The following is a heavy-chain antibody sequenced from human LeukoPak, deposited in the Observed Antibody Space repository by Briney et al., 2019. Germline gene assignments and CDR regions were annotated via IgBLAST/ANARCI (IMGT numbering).Heavy chain of an antibody. D-gene: IGHD3-22*01. CDR3: ARERDYYDSSGSHYYFDY. Sequence: GGSLRLSCAASGFTFSSYWMSWARQAPGKGLEWVANIKQDGSEKYYVDSVKGRFTISRDNAKNSLYLQMNSLRAEDTAVYYCARERDYYDSSGSHYYFDYWGQGTLVTVSS. J-gene: IGHJ4*02. CDR1: GFTFSSYW. CDR2: IKQDGSEK. V-gene: IGHV3-7*01.